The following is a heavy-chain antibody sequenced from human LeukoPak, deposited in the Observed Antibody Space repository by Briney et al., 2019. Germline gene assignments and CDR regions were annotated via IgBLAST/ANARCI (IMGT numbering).Heavy chain of an antibody. J-gene: IGHJ4*02. CDR2: IHYSGST. D-gene: IGHD3-10*01. CDR1: GGSITNYY. Sequence: SETLSLTCTVSGGSITNYYWSWIRQPPGKGLEWTGYIHYSGSTKYKSSLKSRVTISVDTSKNQFSLKLNSVTAADTAVYYCARGKEVITMLRGLKPGYYFDYWGQGTLVTVSS. CDR3: ARGKEVITMLRGLKPGYYFDY. V-gene: IGHV4-59*01.